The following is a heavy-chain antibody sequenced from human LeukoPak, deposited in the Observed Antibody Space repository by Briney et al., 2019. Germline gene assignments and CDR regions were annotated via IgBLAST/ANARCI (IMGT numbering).Heavy chain of an antibody. J-gene: IGHJ4*02. V-gene: IGHV1-2*02. CDR3: ARYSSGWYYFDY. CDR1: GYTFTGYY. D-gene: IGHD6-19*01. CDR2: INPNSGGT. Sequence: ASVKVSCKASGYTFTGYYMHRVRQAPGQGLEWMGWINPNSGGTNYAQKFQGRVTMTRDTSISTAYMELSRLRSDDTAVYYCARYSSGWYYFDYWGQGTLVTVSS.